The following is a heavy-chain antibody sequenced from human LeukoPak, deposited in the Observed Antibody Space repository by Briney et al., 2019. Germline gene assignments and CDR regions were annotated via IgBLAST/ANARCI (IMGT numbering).Heavy chain of an antibody. D-gene: IGHD3-10*01. V-gene: IGHV4-39*07. CDR3: AKVAGSGSYDTRHFDY. CDR1: GGSISSSSYY. J-gene: IGHJ4*02. CDR2: IYHSGST. Sequence: SETLSLTCTVSGGSISSSSYYWGWIRQPPGKGLEWIGYIYHSGSTYYNPSLKSRVTISVDRSKNQFSLKLSSVTAADTAVYYCAKVAGSGSYDTRHFDYWGQGTLVTVSS.